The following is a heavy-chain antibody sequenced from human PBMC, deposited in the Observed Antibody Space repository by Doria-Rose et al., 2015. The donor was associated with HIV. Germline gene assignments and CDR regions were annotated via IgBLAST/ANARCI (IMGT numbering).Heavy chain of an antibody. CDR1: GVSLSSPGMG. Sequence: QITLKESGPVLVKPTETLTLTCTVSGVSLSSPGMGVSWIRQPPGKALEWLANISSDDERSYKTSLKSRLTISRRTSKSQVFLTMTDMDPVDTATYYCARIKSSRWYHKYYFDFWGQGTLVIASA. CDR2: ISSDDER. J-gene: IGHJ4*02. D-gene: IGHD6-13*01. CDR3: ARIKSSRWYHKYYFDF. V-gene: IGHV2-26*01.